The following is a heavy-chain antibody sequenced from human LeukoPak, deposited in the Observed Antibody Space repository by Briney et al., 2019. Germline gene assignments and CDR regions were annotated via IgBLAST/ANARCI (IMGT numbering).Heavy chain of an antibody. Sequence: EGSLRLSCAASGFTFSTYAMSWVRQAPGKGLEWVSAISGSGGSTHYADSVMGRFTISRDNSKNTLYLQMNSLRAEDTAVYYCARDYGYYDSSGYFSGWGQGTLVTVSS. CDR1: GFTFSTYA. CDR3: ARDYGYYDSSGYFSG. CDR2: ISGSGGST. J-gene: IGHJ4*02. D-gene: IGHD3-22*01. V-gene: IGHV3-23*01.